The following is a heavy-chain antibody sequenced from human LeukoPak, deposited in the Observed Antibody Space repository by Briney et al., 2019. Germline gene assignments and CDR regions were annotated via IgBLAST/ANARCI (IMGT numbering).Heavy chain of an antibody. CDR3: AELYGGHDYSNSFDY. Sequence: PGGSLRLSCAASGFTFSSYAMSWVRQAPGKGLEWVSAISGSGGSTYYADSVKGRFTISRDNSKNTLYLQMNSLRAEDTAVYYCAELYGGHDYSNSFDYWGQGTLVTVSS. D-gene: IGHD4-11*01. CDR1: GFTFSSYA. V-gene: IGHV3-23*01. J-gene: IGHJ4*02. CDR2: ISGSGGST.